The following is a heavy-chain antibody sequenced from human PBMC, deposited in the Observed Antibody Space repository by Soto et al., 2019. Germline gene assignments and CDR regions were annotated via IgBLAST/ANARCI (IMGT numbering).Heavy chain of an antibody. CDR1: GYTFTSSA. V-gene: IGHV1-3*01. Sequence: ASVKVSCKAPGYTFTSSAMHWVRQAPGQRLEWIGWINAGNGNTKYSQKFQGRVTITRDTSASTAYMELSSLRSEDTAVYYCARDRYYDFWSGSYRGWFDPWGQGTLVTVSS. CDR2: INAGNGNT. D-gene: IGHD3-3*01. J-gene: IGHJ5*02. CDR3: ARDRYYDFWSGSYRGWFDP.